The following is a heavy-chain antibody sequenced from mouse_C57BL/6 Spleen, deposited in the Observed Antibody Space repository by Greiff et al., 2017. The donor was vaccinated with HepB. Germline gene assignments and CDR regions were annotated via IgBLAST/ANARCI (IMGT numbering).Heavy chain of an antibody. Sequence: EVKVIASGGGLVKPGGSLKLSCAASGFTFSDYGMHWVRQAPEKGLEWVAYISSGSSTIYYADKVKGRVTISRDNAQNTLFLQMTSLRSEDTAMYYCARSNLYAMDYWGQGTSVTVSS. CDR1: GFTFSDYG. J-gene: IGHJ4*01. CDR3: ARSNLYAMDY. D-gene: IGHD2-5*01. V-gene: IGHV5-17*01. CDR2: ISSGSSTI.